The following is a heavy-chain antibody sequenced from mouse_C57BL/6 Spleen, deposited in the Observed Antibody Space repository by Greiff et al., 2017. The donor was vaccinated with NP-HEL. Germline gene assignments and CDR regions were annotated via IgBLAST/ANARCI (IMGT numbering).Heavy chain of an antibody. Sequence: EVQGVESGGGLVKPGGSLKLSCAASGFTFSSYAMSWVRPTPEKRLEWVATISDGGSYTYYPDNVKGRFTISRDNAKNNLYLQMSHLKSEGTAMYYCARPQTAQATYFDYWGQGTTLTVSS. CDR1: GFTFSSYA. CDR3: ARPQTAQATYFDY. J-gene: IGHJ2*01. V-gene: IGHV5-4*01. CDR2: ISDGGSYT. D-gene: IGHD3-2*02.